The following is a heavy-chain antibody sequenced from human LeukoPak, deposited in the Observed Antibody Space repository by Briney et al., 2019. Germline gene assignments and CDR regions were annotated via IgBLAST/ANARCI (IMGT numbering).Heavy chain of an antibody. CDR2: INWNGGST. D-gene: IGHD3-22*01. V-gene: IGHV3-20*04. J-gene: IGHJ4*02. Sequence: GGSMRLSCAASGFTFDDYGMSWVRQAPGKGLEWVSGINWNGGSTGYADSVKGRFTISRDNAKNSLYLQMNSLRAEDTALYYCARDWDTSGYYRYYFDYWGQGTLVTVSS. CDR1: GFTFDDYG. CDR3: ARDWDTSGYYRYYFDY.